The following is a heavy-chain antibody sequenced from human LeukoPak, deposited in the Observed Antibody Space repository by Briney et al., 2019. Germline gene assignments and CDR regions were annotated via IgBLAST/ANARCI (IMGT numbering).Heavy chain of an antibody. CDR2: IYYSGST. CDR1: GGSISSYY. J-gene: IGHJ4*02. V-gene: IGHV4-59*01. CDR3: ARSIAAAGTGYFDY. Sequence: NTSETLSLTCTVSGGSISSYYWSWIRQPPGKGLVWIGYIYYSGSTNYNPSLKSRVTISVDTSKNQFSLKLSSVTAADTAVYYCARSIAAAGTGYFDYWGQGTLVTVSS. D-gene: IGHD6-13*01.